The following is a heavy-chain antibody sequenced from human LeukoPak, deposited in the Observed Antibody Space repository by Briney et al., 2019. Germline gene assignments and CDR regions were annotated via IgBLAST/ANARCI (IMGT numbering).Heavy chain of an antibody. Sequence: GGSLRLSCAASGFTFSSYSMNWVRQAPGKGLEWVSAISGSGGSTYYADSVKGRFTISRDNSKNTLYLQMNSLRAEDTAVYYCAKGRYCSGGSCVLNWFDPWGQGTLVTVSS. D-gene: IGHD2-15*01. CDR2: ISGSGGST. V-gene: IGHV3-23*01. J-gene: IGHJ5*02. CDR1: GFTFSSYS. CDR3: AKGRYCSGGSCVLNWFDP.